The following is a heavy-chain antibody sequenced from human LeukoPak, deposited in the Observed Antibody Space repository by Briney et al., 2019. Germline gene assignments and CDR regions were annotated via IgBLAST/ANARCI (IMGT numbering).Heavy chain of an antibody. D-gene: IGHD3-9*01. CDR1: GFTFSNYA. CDR3: AKWGDYDVLTGYYVPDY. J-gene: IGHJ4*02. V-gene: IGHV3-23*01. Sequence: AGSLRLSCAASGFTFSNYAMSWVRQAPGKGLEWVSAILGSGGSTYYADSVKGRFTVSRDNSKSTLYLQMNSLRAEDTALYYCAKWGDYDVLTGYYVPDYWGQGTLVTVSS. CDR2: ILGSGGST.